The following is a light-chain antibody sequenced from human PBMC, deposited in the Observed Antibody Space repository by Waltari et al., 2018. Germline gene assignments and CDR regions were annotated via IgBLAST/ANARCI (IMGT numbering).Light chain of an antibody. CDR1: QSISSY. J-gene: IGKJ4*01. CDR3: QQTYSTPLT. V-gene: IGKV1-39*01. CDR2: SAS. Sequence: DIQMTQSPSSLSASVGDRVTITCRASQSISSYLNWYQQKPGKAPKLLIYSASTLESGVPSRFSGSGSGTYITLTISSLQPEDFATYYCQQTYSTPLTFGGGTKVKIK.